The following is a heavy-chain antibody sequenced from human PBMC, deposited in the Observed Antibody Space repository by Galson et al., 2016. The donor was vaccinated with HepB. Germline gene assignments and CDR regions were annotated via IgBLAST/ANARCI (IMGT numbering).Heavy chain of an antibody. J-gene: IGHJ4*02. D-gene: IGHD6-6*01. CDR2: IYPGDSDS. Sequence: QSGAEVKKPGESLKISCKGSGYSFTSYWIGWVRQMPGKGLEWMGIIYPGDSDSRYSPSFQAQATFSAVRSISTAFLQWSSLKASDTAMYYCARRMRYSSSAFDCWGQGTLVTVSS. CDR1: GYSFTSYW. V-gene: IGHV5-51*01. CDR3: ARRMRYSSSAFDC.